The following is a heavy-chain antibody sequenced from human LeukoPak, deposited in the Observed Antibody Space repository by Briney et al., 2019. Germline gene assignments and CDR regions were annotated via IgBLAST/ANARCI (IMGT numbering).Heavy chain of an antibody. V-gene: IGHV4-61*02. CDR3: ARTILGDYYTDV. CDR1: GGSISSGSYY. J-gene: IGHJ6*03. Sequence: PSETLSLTCTVSGGSISSGSYYWSWIRQPAGKGLEWIGRIYTSGSTNYNPSLKSRVTISVDTSKNQFSLKLSSVTAADTAVYYCARTILGDYYTDVWGKGTTVTISS. CDR2: IYTSGST. D-gene: IGHD3-9*01.